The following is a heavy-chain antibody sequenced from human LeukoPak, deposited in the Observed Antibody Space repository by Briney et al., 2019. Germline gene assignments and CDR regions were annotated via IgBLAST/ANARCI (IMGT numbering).Heavy chain of an antibody. V-gene: IGHV3-43*01. D-gene: IGHD6-19*01. CDR1: GFRFDEYN. J-gene: IGHJ4*02. CDR3: AKEHNTGWPNLDY. Sequence: PGGSLRLSCATSGFRFDEYNIHWVRQPPGRGLEWVSAIDRDSGGTHYADSVRGRFTISRDNIKKSLNLQMNSLTTEDTAFYYCAKEHNTGWPNLDYWGQGTLVTVSS. CDR2: IDRDSGGT.